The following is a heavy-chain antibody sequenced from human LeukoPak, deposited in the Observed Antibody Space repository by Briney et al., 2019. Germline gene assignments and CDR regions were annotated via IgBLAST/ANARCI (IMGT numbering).Heavy chain of an antibody. CDR3: ARYDYGSGFNWFDP. D-gene: IGHD3-10*01. Sequence: SETLSLTCTVSGGSISSYYWSWIRQPPGKGLEWIGYIYYSGSTNYNPSLKSRVTMSVDTSKNQFSLKLSSVTAADTAVYYCARYDYGSGFNWFDPWGQGTLVTVSS. J-gene: IGHJ5*02. CDR1: GGSISSYY. CDR2: IYYSGST. V-gene: IGHV4-59*12.